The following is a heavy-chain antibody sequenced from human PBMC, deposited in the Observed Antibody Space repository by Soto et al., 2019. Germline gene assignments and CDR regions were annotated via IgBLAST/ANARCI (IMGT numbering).Heavy chain of an antibody. V-gene: IGHV1-2*04. CDR2: INPNSGGT. Sequence: ASVKVSCKASGYTFTGYYMHWVRQAPGQGLEWMGWINPNSGGTNYAQKVQGWVTMTRDTSISTAYMELSRLRSDDTAVYYCARANGAMVRGVYYYGMDVWGQGTTVTVSS. CDR1: GYTFTGYY. D-gene: IGHD3-10*01. CDR3: ARANGAMVRGVYYYGMDV. J-gene: IGHJ6*02.